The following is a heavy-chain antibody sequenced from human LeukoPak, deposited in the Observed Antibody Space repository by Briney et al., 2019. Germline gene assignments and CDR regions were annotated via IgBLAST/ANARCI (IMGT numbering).Heavy chain of an antibody. V-gene: IGHV3-23*01. Sequence: AGGSLRLSCAASGFTFGSYAMSWVRQAPGKGLEWVSTISGSGGRTYYADSVKGRFTISRDNSKNTLYLQMNSLRAEDTAVYYCARWGSYEAAFDIWGQGTMVTVSS. CDR1: GFTFGSYA. J-gene: IGHJ3*02. D-gene: IGHD5-12*01. CDR2: ISGSGGRT. CDR3: ARWGSYEAAFDI.